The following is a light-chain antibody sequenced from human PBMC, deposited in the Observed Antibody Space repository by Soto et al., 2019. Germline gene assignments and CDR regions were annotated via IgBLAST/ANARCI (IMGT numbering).Light chain of an antibody. CDR1: TGELVGYNY. CDR2: DVS. J-gene: IGLJ2*01. CDR3: SSYTSSNTLHVL. Sequence: QSALPQPPSGSGFPGHRTTISCPGTTGELVGYNYVSWYQQHPGKAPKLMIYDVSNRPSGVSNRFSGSKSGNTASLTISGLQAEDEADYYCSSYTSSNTLHVLFGGGTKLTVL. V-gene: IGLV2-14*01.